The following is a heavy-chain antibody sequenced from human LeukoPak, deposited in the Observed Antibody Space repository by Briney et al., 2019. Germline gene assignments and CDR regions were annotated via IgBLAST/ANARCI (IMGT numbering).Heavy chain of an antibody. CDR1: GGSFSGYY. V-gene: IGHV4-34*01. J-gene: IGHJ2*01. CDR3: ARRSSKRFNWYFDL. D-gene: IGHD5-24*01. CDR2: INHSGST. Sequence: PSETLSLTCAVYGGSFSGYYCSWIRQPPGKGLEWVGEINHSGSTNYNPSLKSRVTISVDTSKNQFSLKLSSVTAADTAVYYCARRSSKRFNWYFDLWGRGTLVTVSS.